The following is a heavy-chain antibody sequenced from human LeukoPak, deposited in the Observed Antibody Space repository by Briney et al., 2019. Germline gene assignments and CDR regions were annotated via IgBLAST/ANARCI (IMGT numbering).Heavy chain of an antibody. CDR3: ARVRWGNSGAFDI. V-gene: IGHV7-4-1*02. J-gene: IGHJ3*02. Sequence: ASVKVSCKASGGTFSSYAISWVRQAPGQGLEWMGRINTNTGNPTYAQGFTGRFVFSLDTSVSTAYLQISSLKAEDTAVYYCARVRWGNSGAFDIWGQGTMVTVSS. D-gene: IGHD4-23*01. CDR1: GGTFSSYA. CDR2: INTNTGNP.